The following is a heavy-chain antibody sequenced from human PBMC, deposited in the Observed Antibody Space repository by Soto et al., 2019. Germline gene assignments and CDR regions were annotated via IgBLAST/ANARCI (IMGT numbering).Heavy chain of an antibody. CDR1: GFTFSSDW. D-gene: IGHD3-3*01. CDR2: INTDGSTT. J-gene: IGHJ6*02. V-gene: IGHV3-74*01. Sequence: PGGSLRLSCAASGFTFSSDWMHWVRQAPGKGLEWVSHINTDGSTTTYADSVKGRFTISRDNARNSLYLQMNSLRAEDMAVYYFVRARELSSSVFYHPHAMDVWAKGPRSP. CDR3: VRARELSSSVFYHPHAMDV.